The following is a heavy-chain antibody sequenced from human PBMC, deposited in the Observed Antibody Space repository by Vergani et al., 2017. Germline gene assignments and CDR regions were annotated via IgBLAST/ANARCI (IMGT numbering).Heavy chain of an antibody. D-gene: IGHD4-23*01. CDR1: GGSISSSSYY. CDR2: IYYSGST. Sequence: QLQLQESGPGLVKPSETLSLTCTVSGGSISSSSYYWGWIRQPPGKGLEWIGSIYYSGSTYSNPSLKSRVTISVDTSKNQFSLKLSSVTAADTAVYYCARAYRGDRLRWYSPGAFDIWGQGTMVTVSS. J-gene: IGHJ3*02. CDR3: ARAYRGDRLRWYSPGAFDI. V-gene: IGHV4-39*01.